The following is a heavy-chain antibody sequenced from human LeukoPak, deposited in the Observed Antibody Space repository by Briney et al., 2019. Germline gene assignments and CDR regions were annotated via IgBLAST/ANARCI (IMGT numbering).Heavy chain of an antibody. CDR1: GFTFSSYA. CDR3: ARRRYNWNAIDY. Sequence: PGRSLRLSCAASGFTFSSYAMHWIRQAPGEGLEWVSYISSSGSTKYYADSVKGRITISRDNAKNSLYLQMNSLRAEDTAVYYCARRRYNWNAIDYWGQGTLVTVSS. J-gene: IGHJ4*02. V-gene: IGHV3-48*04. D-gene: IGHD1-20*01. CDR2: ISSSGSTK.